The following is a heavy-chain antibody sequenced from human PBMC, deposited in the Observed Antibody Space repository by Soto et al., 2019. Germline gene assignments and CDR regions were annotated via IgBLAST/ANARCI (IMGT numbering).Heavy chain of an antibody. V-gene: IGHV3-73*01. J-gene: IGHJ4*02. Sequence: PGGSLRLSCAASGITFSGAAMHWVRQPSGKGLEWVARIRSKAKDFETGYADSVKGRFTISRDDSENTAYLQMSSLKTDDTAVYFCTPLGEGGIYSGYWGQGTLVTVSS. D-gene: IGHD1-26*01. CDR2: IRSKAKDFET. CDR3: TPLGEGGIYSGY. CDR1: GITFSGAA.